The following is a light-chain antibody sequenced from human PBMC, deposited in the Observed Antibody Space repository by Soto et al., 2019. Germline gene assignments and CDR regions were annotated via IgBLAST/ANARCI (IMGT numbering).Light chain of an antibody. Sequence: NFMLTQPHSVSESPGKTVTISCTRSSGSIASNYVQWYQQRPGSAPTTVIDEDNQRLSGVPDRFSGSIDSSSNSASLTISGLKTEDEADYYCQSYDSSNVVFGGGTQLPVL. J-gene: IGLJ2*01. V-gene: IGLV6-57*04. CDR3: QSYDSSNVV. CDR1: SGSIASNY. CDR2: EDN.